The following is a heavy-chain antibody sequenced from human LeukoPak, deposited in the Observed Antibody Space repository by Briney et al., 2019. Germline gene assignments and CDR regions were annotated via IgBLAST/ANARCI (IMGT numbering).Heavy chain of an antibody. D-gene: IGHD6-13*01. V-gene: IGHV3-30*18. CDR3: GKGIGYSSSSGSYFDY. Sequence: GGSLRLSCAASGFTFSSYGMHWVRQAPGKGLEWVAVISYDGSNKYYADSVKGRFTISRDNSKNTLYLQMNSLRAEDTAVYYCGKGIGYSSSSGSYFDYWGQGTLVTVSS. CDR2: ISYDGSNK. J-gene: IGHJ4*02. CDR1: GFTFSSYG.